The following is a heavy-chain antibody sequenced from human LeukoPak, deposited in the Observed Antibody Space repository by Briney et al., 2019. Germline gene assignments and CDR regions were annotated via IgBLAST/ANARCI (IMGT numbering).Heavy chain of an antibody. D-gene: IGHD3-10*01. Sequence: SETLSLTCTVSGGSISSCYWSWIRQPPGKGLEWIGNIYYSGSTNYNPSLKSRITISVDTSKNQFSLKLNSVTAADTAVYYCAKSYYYASGLDYWGQGTLVTVSS. V-gene: IGHV4-59*08. J-gene: IGHJ4*02. CDR1: GGSISSCY. CDR2: IYYSGST. CDR3: AKSYYYASGLDY.